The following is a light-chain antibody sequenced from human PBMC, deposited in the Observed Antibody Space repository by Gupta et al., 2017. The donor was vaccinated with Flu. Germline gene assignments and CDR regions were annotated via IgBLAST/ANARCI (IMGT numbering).Light chain of an antibody. CDR2: KDS. V-gene: IGLV3-25*02. CDR3: QSVDSSGTVI. CDR1: SLPNQY. J-gene: IGLJ2*01. Sequence: SSEVTQPPSVSVSPGQTARMTCSGDSLPNQYIFWYQKKPGQAPVLVIYKDSERPSGIPGRFSGSSSGTTVTLTISGVQAEDEADYYCQSVDSSGTVIFGGGTKLTVL.